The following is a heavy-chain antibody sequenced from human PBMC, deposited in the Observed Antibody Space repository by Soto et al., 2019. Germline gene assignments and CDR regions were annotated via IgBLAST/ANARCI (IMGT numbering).Heavy chain of an antibody. J-gene: IGHJ4*02. D-gene: IGHD2-21*02. V-gene: IGHV1-3*05. CDR1: GYTFTSYA. CDR2: INAGNGNT. Sequence: QVQLVQSGAEEKKPGASVKVSCKASGYTFTSYAMHWVRQAPGQRLEWMGWINAGNGNTKYSQKFQGRVTITRDTSASTAYMGLSSLSSEDTAVYYCARGIVVVTALDYWGQGTLVTVSS. CDR3: ARGIVVVTALDY.